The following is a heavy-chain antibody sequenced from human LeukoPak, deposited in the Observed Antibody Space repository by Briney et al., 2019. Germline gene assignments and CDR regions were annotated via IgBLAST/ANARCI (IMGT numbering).Heavy chain of an antibody. CDR3: AKGDKSMVRGAPEVD. CDR2: ISYDGSNK. CDR1: GFTFSSYG. J-gene: IGHJ4*02. V-gene: IGHV3-30*18. D-gene: IGHD3-10*01. Sequence: AGGSLRLSCAASGFTFSSYGMHWVRQAPGKGLEWVAVISYDGSNKYYADSVKGRFTISRDNSKNTLYLQMNSLRAEDTAVYYCAKGDKSMVRGAPEVDWGQGTLVTVSS.